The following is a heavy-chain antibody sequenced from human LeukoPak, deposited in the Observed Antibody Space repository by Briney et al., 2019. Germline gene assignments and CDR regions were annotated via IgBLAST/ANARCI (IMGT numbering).Heavy chain of an antibody. J-gene: IGHJ4*02. Sequence: GGSLRLSCAASGFTFSSYEMNWVRQAPGKGLEWVSYIGSSGSTIYYADSVKGRFTISRDNAKNSLYLQMNSLRAEDTAVYYCARVGTPMVRGVIKGVYFDYWGQGTLVTVSS. D-gene: IGHD3-10*01. V-gene: IGHV3-48*03. CDR3: ARVGTPMVRGVIKGVYFDY. CDR1: GFTFSSYE. CDR2: IGSSGSTI.